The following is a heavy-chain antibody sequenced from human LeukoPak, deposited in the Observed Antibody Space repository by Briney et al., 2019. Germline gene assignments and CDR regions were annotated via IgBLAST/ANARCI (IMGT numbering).Heavy chain of an antibody. Sequence: PSETLSLTCAVYGGSFSGYYWSWIRQPPGKGLEWIGEINHSGSTNYNPSLKSRVTISVDTSKNQFSLKLSSVTAADTAVYYCAIRYSSGWGYWGQGTLVTVSS. V-gene: IGHV4-34*01. D-gene: IGHD6-25*01. CDR2: INHSGST. J-gene: IGHJ4*02. CDR3: AIRYSSGWGY. CDR1: GGSFSGYY.